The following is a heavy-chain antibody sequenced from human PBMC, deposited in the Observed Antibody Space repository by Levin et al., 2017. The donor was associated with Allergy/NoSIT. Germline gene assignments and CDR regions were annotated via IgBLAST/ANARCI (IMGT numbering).Heavy chain of an antibody. Sequence: SETLSLTCTVSGCSISSGGYYWTWIRQHPGKGLEWIAYIYYSGSTYYNPSLKSRVTISVDTSKNQFSLNLSSVTAADTAVYYCARVLVTPDWYFDRWGRGTLVTVSS. CDR1: GCSISSGGYY. V-gene: IGHV4-31*03. CDR2: IYYSGST. J-gene: IGHJ2*01. CDR3: ARVLVTPDWYFDR. D-gene: IGHD3-10*01.